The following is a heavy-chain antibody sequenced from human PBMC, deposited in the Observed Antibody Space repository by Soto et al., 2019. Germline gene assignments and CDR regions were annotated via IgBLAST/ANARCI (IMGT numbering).Heavy chain of an antibody. Sequence: QVQLQESGPGLVKPSDTLSLTCAVSGYSISSSNWWGWIRQPPGKGLEWIGYIYYSGSTYYNPSLKSRVTMSVDTSKNQFSLKLSSVTAVDTAVNYCAAGGIVGATTADYWGQGTLVTVSS. D-gene: IGHD1-26*01. CDR3: AAGGIVGATTADY. J-gene: IGHJ4*02. CDR2: IYYSGST. CDR1: GYSISSSNW. V-gene: IGHV4-28*01.